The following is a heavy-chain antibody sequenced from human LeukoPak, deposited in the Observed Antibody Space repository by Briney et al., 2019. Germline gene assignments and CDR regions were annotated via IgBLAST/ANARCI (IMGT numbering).Heavy chain of an antibody. CDR3: ARLHCIGDCHFYYFDS. V-gene: IGHV4-59*02. CDR1: GGSVSSYY. Sequence: PSETLSLTCAVSGGSVSSYYWSWIRQPPGKGLECIAYISHNGDTNYNPSLKSRVTISLDTSKNQFSLKVSSVTAADTAVFYCARLHCIGDCHFYYFDSWGQGTLATVSS. J-gene: IGHJ4*02. CDR2: ISHNGDT. D-gene: IGHD2-21*02.